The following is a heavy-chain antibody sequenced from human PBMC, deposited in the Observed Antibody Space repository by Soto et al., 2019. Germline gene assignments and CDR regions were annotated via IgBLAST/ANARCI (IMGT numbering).Heavy chain of an antibody. J-gene: IGHJ1*01. V-gene: IGHV3-74*01. CDR1: GFAFSSYW. D-gene: IGHD2-2*01. CDR3: STLVVPGVPLSY. Sequence: EVQLVESGGGLVQPGGSLRLSCAASGFAFSSYWMHWVRQAPGKGLVWVSRIKTDGSSTSYADSVQGRFTISRDNAKNTRYLQMNSLRVEDTAVYYCSTLVVPGVPLSYWGQGTLVTVSS. CDR2: IKTDGSST.